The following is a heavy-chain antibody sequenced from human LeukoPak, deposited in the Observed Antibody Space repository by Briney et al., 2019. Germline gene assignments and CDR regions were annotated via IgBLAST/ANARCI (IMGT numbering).Heavy chain of an antibody. J-gene: IGHJ4*02. D-gene: IGHD6-13*01. V-gene: IGHV4-30-2*01. CDR2: IYHSGST. CDR3: ARGKAAAGTPTAPFDY. Sequence: PSQTLSLTCTVSGGSISSGGYYWSWIRQPPGKGLEWIGYIYHSGSTYYNPSLKSRVTISVDRSKNQFSLKLSSVTAADTAVYYCARGKAAAGTPTAPFDYWGQGALVTVSS. CDR1: GGSISSGGYY.